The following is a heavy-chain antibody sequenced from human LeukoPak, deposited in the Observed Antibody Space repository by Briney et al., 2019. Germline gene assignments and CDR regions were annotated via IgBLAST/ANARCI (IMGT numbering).Heavy chain of an antibody. CDR2: INEDGSET. Sequence: GGSLGLSCGASGFKFAKYWTTWVRQVPGKGLEWVASINEDGSETYYGDFVKGRFVISRDNAEYSLSLQMNSLRGDDMAVYYCASLWFGGLWGQGALVTVSS. CDR1: GFKFAKYW. V-gene: IGHV3-7*01. CDR3: ASLWFGGL. J-gene: IGHJ4*02. D-gene: IGHD3-10*01.